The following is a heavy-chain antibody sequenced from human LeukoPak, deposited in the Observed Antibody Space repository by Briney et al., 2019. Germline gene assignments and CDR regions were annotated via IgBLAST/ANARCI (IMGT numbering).Heavy chain of an antibody. D-gene: IGHD1-26*01. CDR3: AKVRSATGMTTTYFDY. CDR1: GFTFSSFA. V-gene: IGHV3-23*01. J-gene: IGHJ4*02. Sequence: GGSLRLSCVASGFTFSSFAMSWVRQAPGKGLEWVSSIGGSGVNTYYADSLKGRFSISRDNSQNTLYLQMGSLRVEDTAIFYCAKVRSATGMTTTYFDYWGQGTLVTVSS. CDR2: IGGSGVNT.